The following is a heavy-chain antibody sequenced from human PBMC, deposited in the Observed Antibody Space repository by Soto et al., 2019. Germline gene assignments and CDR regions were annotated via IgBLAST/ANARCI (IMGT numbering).Heavy chain of an antibody. CDR1: GGSFSGYY. CDR3: ATLGVATEYYGMDV. J-gene: IGHJ6*02. CDR2: INHSGST. Sequence: KPSETLSLTCAVYGGSFSGYYWSWIRQPPGKGLEWIGEINHSGSTNYNPSLKSRVTISVDTSKNQFSLKLSSVTAADTAVYYCATLGVATEYYGMDVWGQGTTVTVSS. V-gene: IGHV4-34*01. D-gene: IGHD5-12*01.